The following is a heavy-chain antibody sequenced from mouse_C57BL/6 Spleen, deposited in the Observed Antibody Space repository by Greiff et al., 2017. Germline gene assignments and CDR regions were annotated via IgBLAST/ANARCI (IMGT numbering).Heavy chain of an antibody. Sequence: EVQGVESVAELVRPGASVKLSCTASGFNIKNTYMHWVKQRPEQGLEWIGRIDPANGNTKYAPKFQGKATITADTSSNTAYLQLSSLTSEDTAIYYCASIYYDYDGLIFDYWGQGTTLTVSS. CDR3: ASIYYDYDGLIFDY. D-gene: IGHD2-4*01. V-gene: IGHV14-3*01. J-gene: IGHJ2*01. CDR2: IDPANGNT. CDR1: GFNIKNTY.